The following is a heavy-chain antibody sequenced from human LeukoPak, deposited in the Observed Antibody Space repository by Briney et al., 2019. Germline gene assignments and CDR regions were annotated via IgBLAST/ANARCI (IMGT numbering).Heavy chain of an antibody. Sequence: SQTLSLTCSVSGGSITSGSYYWSWIRQPAGKGLEWIGRVYLSGSTNDNPSLKSRVTISVDTSKNQFSLKLSSVTAADTAVYYCARERTTVTLGGWFDPWGQGTLVTVSS. CDR1: GGSITSGSYY. J-gene: IGHJ5*02. V-gene: IGHV4-61*02. CDR3: ARERTTVTLGGWFDP. D-gene: IGHD4-17*01. CDR2: VYLSGST.